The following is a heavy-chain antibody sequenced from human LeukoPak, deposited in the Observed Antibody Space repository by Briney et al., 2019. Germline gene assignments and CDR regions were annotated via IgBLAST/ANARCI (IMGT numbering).Heavy chain of an antibody. CDR2: ISGSGDNT. CDR3: AKGGGYEAQYYYYYLDV. D-gene: IGHD5-12*01. Sequence: PGGSLRLSCAASGFTFSSYGMSWVRQAPGKGLEWVSTISGSGDNTYYADSVKGRFTISRDNSKNTLYLQMKSLRAEDTAVYYCAKGGGYEAQYYYYYLDVWGKGTTVTISS. CDR1: GFTFSSYG. J-gene: IGHJ6*03. V-gene: IGHV3-23*01.